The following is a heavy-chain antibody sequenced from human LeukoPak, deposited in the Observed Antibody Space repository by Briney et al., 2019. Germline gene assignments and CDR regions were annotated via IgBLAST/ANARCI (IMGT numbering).Heavy chain of an antibody. CDR2: INHSGST. Sequence: KPGGSLRLSCAASGFTFSSYGMHWIRQPPGKGLEWIGEINHSGSTNYNPSLKSRVTISVDTSKNQFSLKLSSVTAADTAVYYCARGFSYDILTGYYIWSNWFDPWGQGTLVTVSS. CDR3: ARGFSYDILTGYYIWSNWFDP. D-gene: IGHD3-9*01. V-gene: IGHV4-34*01. CDR1: GFTFSSYG. J-gene: IGHJ5*02.